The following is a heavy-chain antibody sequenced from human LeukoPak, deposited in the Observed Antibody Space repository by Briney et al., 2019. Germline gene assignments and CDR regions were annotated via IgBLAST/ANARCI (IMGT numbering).Heavy chain of an antibody. V-gene: IGHV3-30-3*01. CDR2: ISYDGSNK. CDR3: ASPKGGGYSYGTPFDY. J-gene: IGHJ4*02. Sequence: GGSLRLSCTASGFTFSSYAMHWVRQAPGKGLEWVAVISYDGSNKYYADSVKGRFTISRDNSKDTLYLQMNSLRAEDTAVYYCASPKGGGYSYGTPFDYWGQGTLVTVSS. CDR1: GFTFSSYA. D-gene: IGHD5-18*01.